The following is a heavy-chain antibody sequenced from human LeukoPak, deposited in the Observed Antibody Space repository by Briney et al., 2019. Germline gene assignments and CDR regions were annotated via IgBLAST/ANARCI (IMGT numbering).Heavy chain of an antibody. V-gene: IGHV5-51*01. CDR3: TIALAGDYWFDP. J-gene: IGHJ5*02. CDR1: GYIFTSYW. Sequence: GESLKISCKGSGYIFTSYWIGWVRQMPGKGLEWMGIMYPGGSDTRYSPSFQGQVTMSADKSISTAYLQWSSLKASDTAMYYCTIALAGDYWFDPWGQGTLVTVSS. D-gene: IGHD7-27*01. CDR2: MYPGGSDT.